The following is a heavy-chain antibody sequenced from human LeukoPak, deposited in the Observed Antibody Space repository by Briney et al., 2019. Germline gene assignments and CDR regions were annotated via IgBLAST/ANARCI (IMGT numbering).Heavy chain of an antibody. CDR2: ISYSGGDT. D-gene: IGHD5/OR15-5a*01. CDR1: GLTFSHYS. Sequence: PGGSLRLSCTTSGLTFSHYSMNWVRQAPGKGLEWVSGISYSGGDTYYADSVKGRFTISRDNSKNTLFLQMNSLRADDTALYFCARGMSTSTRRDAFHIWGQGTMVIVSS. J-gene: IGHJ3*02. V-gene: IGHV3-23*01. CDR3: ARGMSTSTRRDAFHI.